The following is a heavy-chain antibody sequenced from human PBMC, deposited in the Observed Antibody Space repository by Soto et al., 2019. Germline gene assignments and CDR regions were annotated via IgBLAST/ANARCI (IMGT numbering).Heavy chain of an antibody. J-gene: IGHJ6*03. CDR3: ARGIAAVRIFYYYYMDV. CDR1: GDSISSYY. D-gene: IGHD6-13*01. CDR2: IYYSGST. Sequence: PSETLSLTCTVSGDSISSYYWSWIRQPPGKGLEWIGYIYYSGSTNYNPSLKSRVTISVDTSKNLFSLKLSSVTAADTAVYYCARGIAAVRIFYYYYMDVWGKGTTVTVSS. V-gene: IGHV4-59*01.